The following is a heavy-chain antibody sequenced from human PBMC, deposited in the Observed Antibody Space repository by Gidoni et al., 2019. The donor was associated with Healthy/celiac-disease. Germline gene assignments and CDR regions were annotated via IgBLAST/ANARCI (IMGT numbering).Heavy chain of an antibody. CDR1: GFHFSSYA. CDR2: ISYDGSNK. V-gene: IGHV3-30*04. CDR3: ALLWFGELTQDAFDI. D-gene: IGHD3-10*01. Sequence: QVQLVASGGGVVQPGRSLRLSCAASGFHFSSYAMHWVRQAPGKGLEWVAVISYDGSNKYYADSVKGRFTISRDNSKNTLYLQMNSLRAEDTAVYYCALLWFGELTQDAFDIWGQGTMVTVSS. J-gene: IGHJ3*02.